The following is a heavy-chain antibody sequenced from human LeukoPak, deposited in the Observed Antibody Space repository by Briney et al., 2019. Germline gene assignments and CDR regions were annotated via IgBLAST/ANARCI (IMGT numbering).Heavy chain of an antibody. CDR2: ISSSSYI. J-gene: IGHJ4*02. CDR1: GFTFSSYS. CDR3: ARVGYYDILTANDY. Sequence: GGSLRLSCAASGFTFSSYSMNWVRQAPGKGLEWVSSISSSSYIYYADSVKGRFTISRDNAKNSLYLQMNSLRAEDTAVYYCARVGYYDILTANDYWGQGTLVTVSS. D-gene: IGHD3-9*01. V-gene: IGHV3-21*01.